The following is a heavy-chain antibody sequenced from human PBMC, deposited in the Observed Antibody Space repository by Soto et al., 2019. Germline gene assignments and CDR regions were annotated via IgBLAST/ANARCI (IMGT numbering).Heavy chain of an antibody. J-gene: IGHJ6*03. CDR1: GGSISSYY. CDR2: IYYSGST. Sequence: QVQLQESGPGLVKPSETLSLTCTVSGGSISSYYWSWIRQPPGKGLEWIGYIYYSGSTNYNPSLKSRATISVNTYENQLSLKVTSVPAADTAGYYCARRGGSRRSSHYYNYYIDVWGKGTTVTVSS. D-gene: IGHD2-15*01. CDR3: ARRGGSRRSSHYYNYYIDV. V-gene: IGHV4-59*08.